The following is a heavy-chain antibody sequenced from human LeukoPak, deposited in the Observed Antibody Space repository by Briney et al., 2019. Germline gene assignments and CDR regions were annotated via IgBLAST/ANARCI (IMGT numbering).Heavy chain of an antibody. CDR1: GFIFSSYA. Sequence: PGGSLRLSCAASGFIFSSYAMSWVRQAPGKGLEWVSAISNSGGSTYYADSVKGRFTISRDNSKNTLYLQMNSLRVEDTAVYYCAMDLDSTGLWDWFDPWGQGTLVTVSS. J-gene: IGHJ5*02. D-gene: IGHD2-2*01. V-gene: IGHV3-23*01. CDR3: AMDLDSTGLWDWFDP. CDR2: ISNSGGST.